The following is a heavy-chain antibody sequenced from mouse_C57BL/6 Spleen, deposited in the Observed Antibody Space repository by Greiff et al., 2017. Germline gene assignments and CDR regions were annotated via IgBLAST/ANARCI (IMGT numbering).Heavy chain of an antibody. D-gene: IGHD2-4*01. V-gene: IGHV5-6*02. CDR2: ISSGGSYT. J-gene: IGHJ3*01. CDR1: GFTFSSYG. Sequence: EVKLVESGGDLVKPGGSLKLSCAASGFTFSSYGMSWVRQTPDKRLAWVATISSGGSYTYYPDSVKGRFTISRDNAKNTLYLQMSSLKSEDTAMYYCARHGYDYDSAWFAYWGQGTLVTVSA. CDR3: ARHGYDYDSAWFAY.